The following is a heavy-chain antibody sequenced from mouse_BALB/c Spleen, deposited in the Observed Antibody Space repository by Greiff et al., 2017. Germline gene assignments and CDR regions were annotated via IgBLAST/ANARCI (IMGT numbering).Heavy chain of an antibody. Sequence: QVQLKQSGAELVRPGVSVKISCKGSGYTFTDYAMHWVKQSHAKSLEWIGVISTYYGDASYNQKFKGKATMTVDKSSSTAYMELARLTSEDSAIYYCAGGYYYAMDYWGQGTSVTVSS. CDR2: ISTYYGDA. CDR1: GYTFTDYA. CDR3: AGGYYYAMDY. V-gene: IGHV1S137*01. J-gene: IGHJ4*01.